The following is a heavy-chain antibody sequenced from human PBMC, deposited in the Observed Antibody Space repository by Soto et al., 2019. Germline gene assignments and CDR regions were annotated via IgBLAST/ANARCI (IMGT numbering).Heavy chain of an antibody. Sequence: QVQLQESGPGLVKPSETLSLTYTVSGGSISSYYWSWIRQPPGKGLEWIGYIYYSGSTNDNPSLKSRVTISVDTSKNQFSLKLSSVTAADTAVYYCASLPYVTTSNYYYYYGIDVWGQGTTVTVSS. D-gene: IGHD4-17*01. J-gene: IGHJ6*02. CDR1: GGSISSYY. V-gene: IGHV4-59*01. CDR2: IYYSGST. CDR3: ASLPYVTTSNYYYYYGIDV.